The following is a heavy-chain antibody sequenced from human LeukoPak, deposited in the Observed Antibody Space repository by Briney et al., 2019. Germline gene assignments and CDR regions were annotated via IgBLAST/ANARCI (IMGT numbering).Heavy chain of an antibody. CDR3: ARGLSDTYYYDSSGSGAFDI. J-gene: IGHJ3*02. Sequence: PGGSLRLSCAASGFTFRDYYMSGIRQAPGKELEWVSYISSSDSTIYYADSVKGRFTISRDNAKNSLYLQMNSLRAEDTAVYYCARGLSDTYYYDSSGSGAFDIWGQGTMVTVSS. V-gene: IGHV3-11*01. CDR1: GFTFRDYY. D-gene: IGHD3-22*01. CDR2: ISSSDSTI.